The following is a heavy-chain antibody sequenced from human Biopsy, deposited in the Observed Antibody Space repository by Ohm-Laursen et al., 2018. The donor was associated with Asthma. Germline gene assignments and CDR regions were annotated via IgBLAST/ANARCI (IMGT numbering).Heavy chain of an antibody. D-gene: IGHD6-6*01. CDR3: ARGKTWGRSYYFDY. CDR1: GFTFHNYV. CDR2: IFFDGSNK. Sequence: SLRLSCAASGFTFHNYVMHWVRQAPGKGLEWVASIFFDGSNKYYADSVKGRFTISRDNSKDTLYLQVNSLRGDDTAVYYCARGKTWGRSYYFDYWGQGTLVTVSA. J-gene: IGHJ4*02. V-gene: IGHV3-30-3*01.